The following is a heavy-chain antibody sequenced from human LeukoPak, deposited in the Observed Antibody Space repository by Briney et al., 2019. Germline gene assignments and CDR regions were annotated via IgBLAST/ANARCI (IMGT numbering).Heavy chain of an antibody. CDR3: ARDLGGGSSSLFDY. Sequence: GGSLRLSCAASGFTFFNYSMNWVRQAPGKGLEWVSSISCSSDFIYYADSLKGRFTITRDNAKNSLYLQMNSLRAEDTAVYYCARDLGGGSSSLFDYWGQGTLVTVSS. D-gene: IGHD6-13*01. J-gene: IGHJ4*02. CDR2: ISCSSDFI. V-gene: IGHV3-21*01. CDR1: GFTFFNYS.